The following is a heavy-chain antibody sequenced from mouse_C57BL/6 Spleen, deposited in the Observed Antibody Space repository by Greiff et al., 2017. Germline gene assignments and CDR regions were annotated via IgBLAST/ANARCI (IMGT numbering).Heavy chain of an antibody. CDR3: ADDYAFAY. V-gene: IGHV14-2*01. CDR1: GFNIKDYY. CDR2: IDPEDGET. J-gene: IGHJ3*01. D-gene: IGHD2-4*01. Sequence: VQLQQSGAELVKPGASVKLSCTASGFNIKDYYMHWVKQRTEQGLEWIGRIDPEDGETKYAPKFPGKATITADTSSNTAYLQLSSLTSEDTAVYYCADDYAFAYWGQGTLVTVSA.